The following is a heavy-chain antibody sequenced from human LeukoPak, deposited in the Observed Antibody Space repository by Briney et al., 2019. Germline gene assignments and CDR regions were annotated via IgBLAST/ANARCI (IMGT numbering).Heavy chain of an antibody. Sequence: SETLSLTCAVYGGSFSGYYWSWIRQPPGKGLEWIGEINHSGSTNYNPSLMSRVTISVDTSKNQFSLKLSSVTAVDTAVYYCARVSDLPYTMVRGVPPIAPFDYWGQGTLVTVSP. CDR2: INHSGST. D-gene: IGHD3-10*01. V-gene: IGHV4-34*01. CDR3: ARVSDLPYTMVRGVPPIAPFDY. CDR1: GGSFSGYY. J-gene: IGHJ4*02.